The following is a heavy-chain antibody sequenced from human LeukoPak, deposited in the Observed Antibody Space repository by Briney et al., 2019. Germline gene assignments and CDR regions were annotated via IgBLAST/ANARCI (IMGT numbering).Heavy chain of an antibody. CDR3: ARAGLDYYDSSGYLSFDY. Sequence: SETLSLTCTVSGGSISSYYWSWIRQHPGKGREWIGYIYYSGSTYYNPSLKSRVTISVDTSKNQFSLELSSVTAADTAVYYCARAGLDYYDSSGYLSFDYWGQGTLVTVSS. D-gene: IGHD3-22*01. J-gene: IGHJ4*02. CDR1: GGSISSYY. V-gene: IGHV4-59*06. CDR2: IYYSGST.